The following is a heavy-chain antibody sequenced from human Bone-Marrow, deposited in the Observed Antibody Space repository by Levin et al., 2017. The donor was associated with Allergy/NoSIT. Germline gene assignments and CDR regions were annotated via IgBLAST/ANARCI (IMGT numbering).Heavy chain of an antibody. Sequence: GGSLRLSCKGSGSSFTSFWIGWVRQMPGEGLEWMGIIYPGDSDTRYSPSFQGQVTISADKSISSAYLQWSSLKASDTAMYYCARRSYEGEALDFWGQGTMVTVSS. V-gene: IGHV5-51*01. CDR3: ARRSYEGEALDF. J-gene: IGHJ3*01. CDR1: GSSFTSFW. CDR2: IYPGDSDT. D-gene: IGHD5-12*01.